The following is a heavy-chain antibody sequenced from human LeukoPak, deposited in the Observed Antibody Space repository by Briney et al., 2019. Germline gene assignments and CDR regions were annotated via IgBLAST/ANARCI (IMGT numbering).Heavy chain of an antibody. CDR1: GFTFSSYS. CDR2: ISSGSSTI. J-gene: IGHJ6*02. Sequence: GGSLRLSCVASGFTFSSYSMNWVRQAPGKGLEWVSYISSGSSTIYYADSVKGRFTISRDNAKNSLYLQMNSLRAEDTAVYSCARVYCSGGSCYSDYYGMDVWGQGTTVTVSS. V-gene: IGHV3-48*04. D-gene: IGHD2-15*01. CDR3: ARVYCSGGSCYSDYYGMDV.